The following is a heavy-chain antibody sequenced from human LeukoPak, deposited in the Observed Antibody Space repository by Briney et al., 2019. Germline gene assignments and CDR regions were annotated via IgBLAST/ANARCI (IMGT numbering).Heavy chain of an antibody. J-gene: IGHJ3*02. CDR3: ARAYDSSGYLRAFDI. V-gene: IGHV4-59*08. CDR1: GGSISSYY. Sequence: KPSETLSLTCTVSGGSISSYYWSWIRQPPGKGLEWIGYIYYSGSTNYNPSLKSRVTISLDTSKNQFSLILSSVTAADTALYYCARAYDSSGYLRAFDIWGQGTMATVSS. CDR2: IYYSGST. D-gene: IGHD3-22*01.